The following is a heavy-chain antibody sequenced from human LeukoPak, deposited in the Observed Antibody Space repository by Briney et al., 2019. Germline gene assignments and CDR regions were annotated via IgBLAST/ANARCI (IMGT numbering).Heavy chain of an antibody. J-gene: IGHJ4*02. CDR3: ARGAYGDLWGFDY. CDR1: GGSISNYY. CDR2: ISTSGST. Sequence: SETLSLTCTVSGGSISNYYWSWIRQPAGKGLEWIGRISTSGSTNYVPSLKSRVTLSVDTSKNQFSLMVNSVTAADTAVYYCARGAYGDLWGFDYWGQGTLVTVSS. D-gene: IGHD4-17*01. V-gene: IGHV4-4*07.